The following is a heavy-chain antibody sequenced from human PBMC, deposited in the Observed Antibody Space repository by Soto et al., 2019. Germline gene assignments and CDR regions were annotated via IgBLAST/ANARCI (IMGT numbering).Heavy chain of an antibody. CDR3: ARXQXVAGGLDY. V-gene: IGHV1-69*02. CDR1: GGTFSSYT. D-gene: IGHD2-8*02. Sequence: QVQLVQSGAEVKKPGSSVKVSCKASGGTFSSYTIRWVRQAPGQGLEWMGRIMPILGIANYAQKFQGRVTXXXXKXXXTXXXXXXXXXXXXXXXXXXARXQXVAGGLDYWGQGTLVTVSS. J-gene: IGHJ4*02. CDR2: IMPILGIA.